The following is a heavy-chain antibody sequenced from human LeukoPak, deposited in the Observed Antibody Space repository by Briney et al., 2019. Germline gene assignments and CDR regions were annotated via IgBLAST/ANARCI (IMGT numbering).Heavy chain of an antibody. CDR3: ARLMELWQDWYFDL. CDR1: GGSFSGYY. D-gene: IGHD4/OR15-4a*01. Sequence: NTSETLSLTCAVYGGSFSGYYWSWIRQPPGKGLEYIGYIYSSGSPTYNPSLESRVTISIDTSKNQLSLKVTSVTAADTAIYYCARLMELWQDWYFDLWGRGTLVTVSS. J-gene: IGHJ2*01. V-gene: IGHV4-59*01. CDR2: IYSSGSP.